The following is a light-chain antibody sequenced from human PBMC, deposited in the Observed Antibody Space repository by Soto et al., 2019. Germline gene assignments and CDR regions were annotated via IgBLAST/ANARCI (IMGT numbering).Light chain of an antibody. Sequence: QSALTQPASVSGSPGQSITISCTGTSSDVGGYNYVSWYQQHPGKVPKLMIYDVSNRPSGVSNRFSGSKSGITASLTISGLQAEDEADYYCSSYTSSGTLVFGGGTQLTVL. CDR2: DVS. J-gene: IGLJ2*01. V-gene: IGLV2-14*01. CDR1: SSDVGGYNY. CDR3: SSYTSSGTLV.